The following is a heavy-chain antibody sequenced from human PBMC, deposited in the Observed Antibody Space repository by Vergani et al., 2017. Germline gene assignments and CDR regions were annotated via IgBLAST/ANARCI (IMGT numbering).Heavy chain of an antibody. CDR1: GGSISSSNW. CDR3: AIDMYSSGWSGFDP. J-gene: IGHJ5*02. CDR2: IYHRGST. V-gene: IGHV4-4*02. Sequence: QVQLQESGPGLVKPSGTLSLTCAVSGGSISSSNWWSWVRQPPGKWLEWIGEIYHRGSTNYNPSLKSRVTISVDKSKNQFSLKLSSVTAADTAVYYCAIDMYSSGWSGFDPWGQGTLVTVSS. D-gene: IGHD6-19*01.